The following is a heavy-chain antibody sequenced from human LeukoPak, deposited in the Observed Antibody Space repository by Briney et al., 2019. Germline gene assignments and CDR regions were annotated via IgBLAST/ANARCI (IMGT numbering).Heavy chain of an antibody. CDR3: ARDLGVVRGAGGDY. V-gene: IGHV3-30*09. J-gene: IGHJ4*02. CDR2: ISYDGSNK. Sequence: GGSLRLSCAASGFTFSDYAMHWVRQAPGKGLDWVAVISYDGSNKYYADAVKGRFAISRDNSENTMYLQMNSLRTDDTAVYYCARDLGVVRGAGGDYWGQGTLVTVSS. D-gene: IGHD3-10*01. CDR1: GFTFSDYA.